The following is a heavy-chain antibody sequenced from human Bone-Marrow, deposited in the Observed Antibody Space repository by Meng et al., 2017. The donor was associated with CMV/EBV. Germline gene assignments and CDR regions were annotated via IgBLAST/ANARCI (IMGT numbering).Heavy chain of an antibody. CDR2: ISYDGSNK. Sequence: GESLKISCAASGFTFSSYAMHWVRQAPGKGLEWVAVISYDGSNKYYADSVKGRFTITRDNSKNTLYLQMNSLRAEDTAVYYCARDRGRYFDNWGQGTLVTVSS. CDR1: GFTFSSYA. J-gene: IGHJ4*02. CDR3: ARDRGRYFDN. D-gene: IGHD3-16*01. V-gene: IGHV3-30*04.